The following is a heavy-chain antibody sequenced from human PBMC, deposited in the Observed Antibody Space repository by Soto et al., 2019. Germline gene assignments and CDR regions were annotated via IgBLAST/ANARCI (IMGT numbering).Heavy chain of an antibody. CDR3: AKVRYRSPMGYYYGMDV. J-gene: IGHJ6*02. Sequence: GASVKVSCKASRVAFSKFIVTWVRQAPGLGLEWVGGIIPIFGTANYAQKCQRRVMITADESTSTSYLEVNNLRAEDTAVYYCAKVRYRSPMGYYYGMDVWGQGTTVTVSS. V-gene: IGHV1-69*13. CDR2: IIPIFGTA. D-gene: IGHD6-19*01. CDR1: RVAFSKFI.